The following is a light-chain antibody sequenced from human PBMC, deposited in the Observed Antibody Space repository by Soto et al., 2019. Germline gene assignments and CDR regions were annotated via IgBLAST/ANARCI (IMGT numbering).Light chain of an antibody. CDR3: QQYKDWPPYT. CDR2: GAS. J-gene: IGKJ2*01. CDR1: QRISSN. Sequence: EILMTQSQATLSFSPGEKAPLSCRASQRISSNVAWYQLKPGQAPRLLIYGASTRATGVPARFSGGGSGTEFTLTISSLQSEDFAVYFCQQYKDWPPYTFGQGTKLEIK. V-gene: IGKV3-15*01.